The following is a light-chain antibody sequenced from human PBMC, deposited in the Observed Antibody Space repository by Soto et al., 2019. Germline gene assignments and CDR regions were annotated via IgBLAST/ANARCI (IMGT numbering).Light chain of an antibody. CDR2: LND. J-gene: IGLJ1*01. Sequence: SVLTKPPSLSATPGQRVNISCSGRFFNIGDNAVNWYQQLPGAAPKLLIYLNDQRPSGVPDRFSGSKSGTSAFLAFSGLQSEDEADYYCAAWDDSLNALFGTGTKVTVL. CDR3: AAWDDSLNAL. V-gene: IGLV1-44*01. CDR1: FFNIGDNA.